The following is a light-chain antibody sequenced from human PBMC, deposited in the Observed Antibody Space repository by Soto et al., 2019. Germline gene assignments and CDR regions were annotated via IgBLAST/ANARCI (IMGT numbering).Light chain of an antibody. J-gene: IGKJ4*01. CDR1: QYFSDW. V-gene: IGKV1-12*01. Sequence: DIQLTQSPSSVSASVGARVTITCRASQYFSDWLAWYQQKPGTAPKLLIYAASTLQTGVPSRFSGSGSGTDFTLTINSLQPEDSATYYCQQANSFPLTFGGGTKVEI. CDR2: AAS. CDR3: QQANSFPLT.